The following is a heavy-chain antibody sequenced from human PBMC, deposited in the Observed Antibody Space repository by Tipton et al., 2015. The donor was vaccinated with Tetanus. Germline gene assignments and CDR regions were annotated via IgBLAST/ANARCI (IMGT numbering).Heavy chain of an antibody. J-gene: IGHJ5*01. V-gene: IGHV4-34*01. CDR2: INHDGRS. Sequence: TLSLTCVVYGGSFGHYYWTWIRQPPGKGLEWIGEINHDGRSTYTPSLKSRVTMLVDTSKKQFSLKVTSVTAADTAVYYCARGLGSRLAPGGSIDSWGQGTLVTVSS. D-gene: IGHD3-10*01. CDR3: ARGLGSRLAPGGSIDS. CDR1: GGSFGHYY.